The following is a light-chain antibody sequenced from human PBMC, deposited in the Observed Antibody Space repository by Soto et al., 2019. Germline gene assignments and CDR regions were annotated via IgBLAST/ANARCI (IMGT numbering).Light chain of an antibody. Sequence: DIQMTQSPSTLSAFVGDRVTITCRASRSIGRSLAWYQQKPGKVPKVLMYDASSLESGVPSRFSGSGSGTEFTLTISSLQPDDFASYYCQQYNSYSVTFGGGTKVEIK. J-gene: IGKJ4*01. CDR2: DAS. V-gene: IGKV1-5*01. CDR1: RSIGRS. CDR3: QQYNSYSVT.